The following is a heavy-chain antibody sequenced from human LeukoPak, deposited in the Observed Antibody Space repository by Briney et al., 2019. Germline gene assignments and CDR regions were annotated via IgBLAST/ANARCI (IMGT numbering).Heavy chain of an antibody. CDR1: GGSISSYY. Sequence: SETLSLTCTVSGGSISSYYWSWIRQPPGKGLEWIGYIYYSGSTNYNPSLKSRVTISVDTSKNQFSLKLSSVTAADTAVYYCARDTLYGDNDYWGQGTLVTVSS. J-gene: IGHJ4*02. D-gene: IGHD4-23*01. V-gene: IGHV4-59*01. CDR3: ARDTLYGDNDY. CDR2: IYYSGST.